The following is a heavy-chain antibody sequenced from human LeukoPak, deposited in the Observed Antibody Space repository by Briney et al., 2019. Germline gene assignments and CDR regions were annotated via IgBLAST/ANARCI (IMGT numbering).Heavy chain of an antibody. V-gene: IGHV3-7*01. Sequence: PGGSLRLSCAASGFTFSSYGMHWVRQAPGKGLEWVADINPDGSQKYSVDSVKGRYTISRDNAKNSLFLQMNSLRAEDTAVYYCVRQMIRFWFDPWGQGTQVTVSS. CDR3: VRQMIRFWFDP. CDR2: INPDGSQK. D-gene: IGHD3-16*01. CDR1: GFTFSSYG. J-gene: IGHJ5*02.